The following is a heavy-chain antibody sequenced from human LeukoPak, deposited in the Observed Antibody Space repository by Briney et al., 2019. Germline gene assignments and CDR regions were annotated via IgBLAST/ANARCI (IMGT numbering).Heavy chain of an antibody. CDR2: IYPGDSDT. J-gene: IGHJ3*02. Sequence: KGLERMGIIYPGDSDTTYKPSFQGQVTTSADKSISTAYLQWSSLKASDTAMYYCARGRAETVPVWGSYRHHDAFDIWGQGTMVTVSS. D-gene: IGHD3-16*02. V-gene: IGHV5-51*01. CDR3: ARGRAETVPVWGSYRHHDAFDI.